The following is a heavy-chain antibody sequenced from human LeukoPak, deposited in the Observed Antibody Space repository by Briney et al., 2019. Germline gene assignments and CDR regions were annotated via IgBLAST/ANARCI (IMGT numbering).Heavy chain of an antibody. CDR2: IYYSGST. J-gene: IGHJ6*03. CDR3: ARGGYGSGSTRDYYYYYMDV. Sequence: SETLSLTCTVSGGSISSYYWSWIRQPPGKGLEWIGYIYYSGSTNYNPSLKSRVTISVDTSKNQFSLKLSSVTAADTAVYYCARGGYGSGSTRDYYYYYMDVWGKGTTVTVSS. CDR1: GGSISSYY. V-gene: IGHV4-59*12. D-gene: IGHD3-10*01.